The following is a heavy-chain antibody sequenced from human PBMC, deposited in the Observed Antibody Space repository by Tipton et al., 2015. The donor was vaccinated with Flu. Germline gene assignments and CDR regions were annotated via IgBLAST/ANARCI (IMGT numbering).Heavy chain of an antibody. V-gene: IGHV4-38-2*01. CDR2: IYHSGST. D-gene: IGHD6-19*01. J-gene: IGHJ4*02. Sequence: TLSLTCAVSGYSISSGYYWGWIRQPPGKGLEWIGSIYHSGSTYYNPSLKSRVTISVDTSKNQFSLKLSSVTAADTAVYYCARASGIAVADRSYYFDYWGQGTLVTVSS. CDR3: ARASGIAVADRSYYFDY. CDR1: GYSISSGYY.